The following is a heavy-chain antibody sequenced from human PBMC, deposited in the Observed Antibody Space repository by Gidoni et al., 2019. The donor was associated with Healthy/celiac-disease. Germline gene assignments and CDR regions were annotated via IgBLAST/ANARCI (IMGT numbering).Heavy chain of an antibody. J-gene: IGHJ3*02. CDR1: GGSISSSSYY. Sequence: QLQLQESGPGLVKPSETLSLTCTVSGGSISSSSYYWGWIRQPPGKGLEWIGSIYYSGSTYYNPSLKSRVTISVDTSKNQFSLKLSSVTAADTAVYYCARRLPNDAFDIWGQGTMVTVSS. D-gene: IGHD2-15*01. CDR2: IYYSGST. V-gene: IGHV4-39*01. CDR3: ARRLPNDAFDI.